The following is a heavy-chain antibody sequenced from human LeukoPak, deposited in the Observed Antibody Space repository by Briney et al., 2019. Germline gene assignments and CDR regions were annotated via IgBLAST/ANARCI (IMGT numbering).Heavy chain of an antibody. CDR2: INHSGST. CDR3: ARGVNCSSTSCYAVTFDY. Sequence: SETLSLTCAVYGGSFSGYYWSWIRQPPGKGLEWIGEINHSGSTNYSPSLKSRVTISVDTSKNQFSLKLSSVTAADTAVYYCARGVNCSSTSCYAVTFDYWGQGTLVTVSS. V-gene: IGHV4-34*01. CDR1: GGSFSGYY. J-gene: IGHJ4*02. D-gene: IGHD2-2*01.